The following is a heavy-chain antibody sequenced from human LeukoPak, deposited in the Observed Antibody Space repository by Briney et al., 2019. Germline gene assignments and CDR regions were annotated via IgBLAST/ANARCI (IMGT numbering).Heavy chain of an antibody. V-gene: IGHV3-53*01. Sequence: GGSLRLSCAASGFTVSSNYMSWVRQAPGKGLEWVSVIYSGGSTYYADSVKGRFTISRDNAKSALYLEMNDLRVEDTAVYYCAAGTAADYWGQGTLVIVSS. J-gene: IGHJ4*02. CDR3: AAGTAADY. D-gene: IGHD6-13*01. CDR2: IYSGGST. CDR1: GFTVSSNY.